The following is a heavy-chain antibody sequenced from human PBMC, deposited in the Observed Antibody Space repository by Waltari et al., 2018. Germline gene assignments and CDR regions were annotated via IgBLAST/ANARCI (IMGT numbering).Heavy chain of an antibody. V-gene: IGHV3-7*01. Sequence: EVQLVESGGGLVQPGGSLRLSCAASGFTFSSYWMSWVRQAPGKGLEWVANIKQDGSEKYYVDSVKGRFTISRDNAKNSLYLQMNSLRAEDTAVYYCASVYYYDSSGSPFGDNFQAFDIWGQGTMVTVSS. CDR2: IKQDGSEK. D-gene: IGHD3-22*01. J-gene: IGHJ3*02. CDR3: ASVYYYDSSGSPFGDNFQAFDI. CDR1: GFTFSSYW.